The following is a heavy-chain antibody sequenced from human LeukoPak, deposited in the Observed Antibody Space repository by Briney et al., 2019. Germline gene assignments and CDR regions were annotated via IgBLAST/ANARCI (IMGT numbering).Heavy chain of an antibody. V-gene: IGHV3-53*01. Sequence: GGSLRLSCAASGFTVINNYLTWVRQAPGKGLEWVSDICSGGRTHFYASVKGRFTIFRDSSKNTLYLQMNSLRAEDTAVYYCAMGATREYFQFWGQGTLVTVSS. CDR3: AMGATREYFQF. CDR1: GFTVINNY. CDR2: ICSGGRT. D-gene: IGHD1-26*01. J-gene: IGHJ1*01.